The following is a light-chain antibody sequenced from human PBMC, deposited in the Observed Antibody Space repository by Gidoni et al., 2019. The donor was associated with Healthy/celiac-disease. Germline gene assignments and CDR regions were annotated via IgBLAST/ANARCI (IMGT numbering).Light chain of an antibody. CDR3: QQSYSTLFT. CDR2: AAS. J-gene: IGKJ4*01. Sequence: DIQMTQSPSSLSASVGDRVTITFRASQSISSYLNWYQQKPEKAPKLLIYAASSLQSGVPSRFSGSGSGTDFTLTISSLQPEDFATYYCQQSYSTLFTFGGGTKVEIK. CDR1: QSISSY. V-gene: IGKV1-39*01.